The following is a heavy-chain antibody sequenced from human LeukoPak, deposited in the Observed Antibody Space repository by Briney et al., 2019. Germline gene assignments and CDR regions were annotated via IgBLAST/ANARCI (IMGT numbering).Heavy chain of an antibody. V-gene: IGHV1-69*08. Sequence: SVKVSCKTSGSSFSSFSLSWVRQAPGQGLEWMGRITPILGTSKNAQKFQGRVTITTDKSTTTAFMELSSLTTEDTAVYYCARGPRGAMDVWGQGTTVIVS. CDR3: ARGPRGAMDV. D-gene: IGHD3-10*01. CDR2: ITPILGTS. CDR1: GSSFSSFS. J-gene: IGHJ6*02.